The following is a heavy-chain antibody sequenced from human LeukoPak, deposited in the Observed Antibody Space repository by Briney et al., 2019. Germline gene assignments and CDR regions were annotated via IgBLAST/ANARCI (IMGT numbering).Heavy chain of an antibody. CDR1: GYTFTSYD. V-gene: IGHV1-8*03. Sequence: GASVKVSCKASGYTFTSYDINWVRQATGQGLEWMGWMNPNSGNTGYAQKFQGRVTITRNTSISTAYMELSSLRSEDTAVYYCARGEKLELSFDPWGQGTLVTVSS. J-gene: IGHJ5*02. CDR3: ARGEKLELSFDP. CDR2: MNPNSGNT. D-gene: IGHD1-7*01.